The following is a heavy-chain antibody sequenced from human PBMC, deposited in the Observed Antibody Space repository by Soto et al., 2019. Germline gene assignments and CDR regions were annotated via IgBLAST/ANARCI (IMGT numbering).Heavy chain of an antibody. J-gene: IGHJ4*02. CDR1: GGSFSGYY. CDR3: ESYAAMAYFDY. V-gene: IGHV4-34*01. CDR2: INHSGST. Sequence: SETLSLTCAVYGGSFSGYYWSWIRQPPGKGLEWIGEINHSGSTNYNPPLKSRVTISVDTSXKQFSLKLSSVTAADTAVYYCESYAAMAYFDYWVQGTMVTVSS. D-gene: IGHD5-18*01.